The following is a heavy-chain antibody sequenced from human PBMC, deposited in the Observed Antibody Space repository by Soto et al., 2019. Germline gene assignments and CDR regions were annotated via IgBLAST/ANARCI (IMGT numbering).Heavy chain of an antibody. V-gene: IGHV1-69*04. CDR2: IIPILGIA. CDR1: GGTFSSYT. Sequence: SVKVSCKASGGTFSSYTISWVRQAPGQVLEWMGRIIPILGIANYAQKFQGRVTITADKSTSTAYMELSSLRSKDTAVYYCARDYRQKGYSSSWYTDYWGQGTLVTVSS. J-gene: IGHJ4*02. D-gene: IGHD6-13*01. CDR3: ARDYRQKGYSSSWYTDY.